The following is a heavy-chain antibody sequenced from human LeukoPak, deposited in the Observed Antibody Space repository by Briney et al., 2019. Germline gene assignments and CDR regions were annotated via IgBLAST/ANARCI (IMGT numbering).Heavy chain of an antibody. CDR2: IYHSGST. Sequence: SETLSLTCTVSGYSISSGYYWGWIRQPPGKGLEWIGSIYHSGSTYYNPSLKSRVTISVDTPKNQFSLKLSSVTAADTAVYYCARISYYDFWSGSNIDYWGQGTLVTVSS. J-gene: IGHJ4*02. V-gene: IGHV4-38-2*02. D-gene: IGHD3-3*01. CDR3: ARISYYDFWSGSNIDY. CDR1: GYSISSGYY.